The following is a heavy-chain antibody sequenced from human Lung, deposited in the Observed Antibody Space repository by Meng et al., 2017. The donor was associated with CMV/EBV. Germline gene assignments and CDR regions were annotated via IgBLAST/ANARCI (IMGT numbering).Heavy chain of an antibody. CDR3: ARAFYDSIFNGMDV. CDR1: GFTFSSYA. Sequence: GESLKISCAASGFTFSSYAMHWVRQAPGKGLEWVAVISYDGSNKYYADSVKGRFTISRDNSKNTLYLQMNSLRAEDTAVYYCARAFYDSIFNGMDVWGQGNXVNGSS. D-gene: IGHD3-22*01. CDR2: ISYDGSNK. J-gene: IGHJ6*02. V-gene: IGHV3-30*04.